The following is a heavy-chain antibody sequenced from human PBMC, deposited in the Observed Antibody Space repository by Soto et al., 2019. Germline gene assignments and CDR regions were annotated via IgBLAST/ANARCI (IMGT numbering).Heavy chain of an antibody. J-gene: IGHJ5*02. V-gene: IGHV4-59*01. D-gene: IGHD2-21*02. Sequence: SETLSLTCTVSGGSISSYYWSWIRQPPGKGLEWIGYIYYSGSTNYNPSLKSRVTISVDTSKNQFSLKLSSVTAADTAVYYCARELLLYCGGDCYYNWFDPWGQGTLVIVSS. CDR3: ARELLLYCGGDCYYNWFDP. CDR1: GGSISSYY. CDR2: IYYSGST.